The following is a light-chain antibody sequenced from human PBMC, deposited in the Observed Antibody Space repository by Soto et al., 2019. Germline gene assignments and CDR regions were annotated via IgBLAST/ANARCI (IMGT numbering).Light chain of an antibody. Sequence: DIPMTQSPSSVSASIGDRVTISCRASQSIYKWLVWYQQKPGKAPKLLIYAASSLQSGVPSRFSGRGYGTDFTLTISSLQPEDFATYYCQQADSFPLSFGGGTKVEI. J-gene: IGKJ4*01. CDR3: QQADSFPLS. CDR2: AAS. CDR1: QSIYKW. V-gene: IGKV1-12*01.